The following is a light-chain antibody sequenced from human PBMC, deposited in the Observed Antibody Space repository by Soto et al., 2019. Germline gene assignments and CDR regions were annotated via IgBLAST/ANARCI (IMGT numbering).Light chain of an antibody. CDR2: DAS. CDR3: QQEGNSPIS. CDR1: QSVSSSTY. V-gene: IGKV3-20*01. J-gene: IGKJ5*01. Sequence: SVLTQSPGTLRLKPQERAALSFMASQSVSSSTYLAWHQQKPGQPPRLLIYDASSRPTGIPDRFSGSGSGTDFTLTISVLDPEDFAVYYCQQEGNSPISFGLGTRLEIK.